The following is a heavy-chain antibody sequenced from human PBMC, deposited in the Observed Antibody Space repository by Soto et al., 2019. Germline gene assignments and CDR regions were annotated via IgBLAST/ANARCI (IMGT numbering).Heavy chain of an antibody. Sequence: ASVKVSCKASGGTFSSYTIGWVRQAPGQRLEWMGRINAGNGNTKYSQKFQGRVTITRDTSASTAYMELSSLRSEDTAVYYCATGYNWNYAWFDPWGQGTLVTVSS. CDR3: ATGYNWNYAWFDP. CDR1: GGTFSSYT. CDR2: INAGNGNT. V-gene: IGHV1-3*01. D-gene: IGHD1-7*01. J-gene: IGHJ5*02.